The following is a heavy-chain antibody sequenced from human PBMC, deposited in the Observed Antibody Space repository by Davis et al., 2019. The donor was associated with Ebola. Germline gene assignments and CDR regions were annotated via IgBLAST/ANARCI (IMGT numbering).Heavy chain of an antibody. D-gene: IGHD2-21*02. CDR2: IVPISGTP. Sequence: SVKVSCKASGGTFSNYALNWVRQAPGQGLEWMGGIVPISGTPTYAQKFQGRLTMTRDTSISAAYMELSSLRSEDTAVYYCATCRGDCGGAFDIWGQGTMVTVSS. J-gene: IGHJ3*02. CDR1: GGTFSNYA. V-gene: IGHV1-69*05. CDR3: ATCRGDCGGAFDI.